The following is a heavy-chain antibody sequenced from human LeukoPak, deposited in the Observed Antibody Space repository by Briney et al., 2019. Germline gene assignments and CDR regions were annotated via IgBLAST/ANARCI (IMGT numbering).Heavy chain of an antibody. CDR1: GFTFDDYA. CDR2: ISWNSGSI. CDR3: AKDMDLLSSGYSSSWDY. V-gene: IGHV3-9*01. D-gene: IGHD6-13*01. Sequence: GGSLRLSCAASGFTFDDYAMHWVRQAPGKGLEWVSGISWNSGSIGYADSVKGRFTISRDNAKNSLYLQMNSLRAEDTALYYCAKDMDLLSSGYSSSWDYWGQGTLVTVSS. J-gene: IGHJ4*02.